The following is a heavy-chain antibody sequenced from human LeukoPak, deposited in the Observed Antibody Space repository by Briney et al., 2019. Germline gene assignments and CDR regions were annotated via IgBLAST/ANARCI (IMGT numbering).Heavy chain of an antibody. J-gene: IGHJ4*02. V-gene: IGHV4-39*01. D-gene: IGHD3-22*01. CDR1: GGSISSSSYY. CDR2: IYYSGST. CDR3: ARLGYYDSSGYPDY. Sequence: PSETLSLTCTVSGGSISSSSYYWGWIRQPPGKGLEWIGSIYYSGSTYYNPSLKSRVTISVDTSKNQFSLKLSSVTAADTAVYYCARLGYYDSSGYPDYWGQGTLVTVSS.